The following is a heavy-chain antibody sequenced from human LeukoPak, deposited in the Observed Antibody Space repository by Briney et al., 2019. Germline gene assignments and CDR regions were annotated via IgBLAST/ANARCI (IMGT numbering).Heavy chain of an antibody. CDR2: IIPIFGTA. Sequence: SVKVSCKASGGTFSSYAISWVRQAPGQGLEWMGGIIPIFGTANYAQKFQGRVTITADESTSTAYMELSSLRSEDTAVYYCASLSTAAAGPDYWGQGTLVTVSS. CDR3: ASLSTAAAGPDY. CDR1: GGTFSSYA. J-gene: IGHJ4*02. V-gene: IGHV1-69*01. D-gene: IGHD6-13*01.